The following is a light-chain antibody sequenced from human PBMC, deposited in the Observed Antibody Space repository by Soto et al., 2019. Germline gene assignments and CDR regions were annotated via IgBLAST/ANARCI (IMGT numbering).Light chain of an antibody. J-gene: IGKJ1*01. CDR2: WAS. Sequence: DIVMTQSPDSLAVSLGERATINCKSSQSMLYSSNNKDYLAWYQQRPGQPPKSLIYWASSRESGVPDRFSGSGSGTDFTLTISSLQAEDVAVYYCQQYHTTPWTFGQGAKVELK. CDR1: QSMLYSSNNKDY. CDR3: QQYHTTPWT. V-gene: IGKV4-1*01.